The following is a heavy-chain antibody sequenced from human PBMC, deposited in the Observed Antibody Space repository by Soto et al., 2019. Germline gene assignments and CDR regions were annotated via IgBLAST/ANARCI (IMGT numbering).Heavy chain of an antibody. Sequence: QLQLQESGPGLVKPSETLSLTCTVSGGSISSSSYYWGWIRQPPGKGLEWIGSIYYSGSTYYNPSLKSRVTISVDTSKNQFSLNLSSVTAADTAVYYCARHVVSGFWSGFTDYWGQGTLVTVSS. V-gene: IGHV4-39*01. CDR3: ARHVVSGFWSGFTDY. CDR1: GGSISSSSYY. D-gene: IGHD3-3*01. CDR2: IYYSGST. J-gene: IGHJ4*02.